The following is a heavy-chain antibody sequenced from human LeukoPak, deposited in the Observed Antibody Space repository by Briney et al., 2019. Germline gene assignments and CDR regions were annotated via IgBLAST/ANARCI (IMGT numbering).Heavy chain of an antibody. J-gene: IGHJ2*01. V-gene: IGHV4-30-4*08. CDR3: ARGLYGVQYWYFDL. Sequence: SETLSLTCTVSGGSISSGDYYWSWIRQPPGKGLEWIGYIYYSGSTNYNPSLKSRVTISVDTSKNQFSLKLSSVTAADTAVYYCARGLYGVQYWYFDLWGRGTLVTVSS. CDR2: IYYSGST. CDR1: GGSISSGDYY. D-gene: IGHD4-17*01.